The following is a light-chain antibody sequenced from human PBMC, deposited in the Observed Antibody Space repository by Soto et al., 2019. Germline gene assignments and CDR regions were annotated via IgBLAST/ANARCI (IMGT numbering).Light chain of an antibody. CDR1: QNISIY. CDR2: AAS. J-gene: IGKJ1*01. CDR3: QQYNSYTWT. V-gene: IGKV1-5*01. Sequence: DIQTAQSPSGPSASGGWRVTSSCRASQNISIYLKWYQQKPGKAPKLLIYAASRLKSGVPSMFSGSGSGTEFTLTISSLQPEYVATYFCQQYNSYTWTFGQGT.